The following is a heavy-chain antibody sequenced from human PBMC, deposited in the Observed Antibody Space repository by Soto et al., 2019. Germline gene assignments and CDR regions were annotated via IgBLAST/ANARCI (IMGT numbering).Heavy chain of an antibody. D-gene: IGHD2-21*02. CDR1: GASIRSTDYY. CDR2: VYYTGST. V-gene: IGHV4-30-4*01. CDR3: VRTAREGAVAPHWFDR. J-gene: IGHJ5*02. Sequence: SETLSLTCTVSGASIRSTDYYCSWIRQAPGKGLEWIGYVYYTGSTYYNPSPMSRLTISVDTSKHQFSLKLTSVTAAETAVYYCVRTAREGAVAPHWFDRWGQGTQVTVSS.